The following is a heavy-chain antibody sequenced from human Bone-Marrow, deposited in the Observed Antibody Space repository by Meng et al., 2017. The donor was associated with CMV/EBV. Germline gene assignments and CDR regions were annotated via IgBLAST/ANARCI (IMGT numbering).Heavy chain of an antibody. Sequence: ASVKVFCKASGYTFTSYDINWVRQATGQGIEWMGWMNPNSGNTGYAQKFQGRVTMTRDTSISAAYMELSRLRSDDTAVYYCARDDRMVRGVIITRYYGMDVWGQGTTVTVSS. CDR2: MNPNSGNT. CDR1: GYTFTSYD. J-gene: IGHJ6*02. CDR3: ARDDRMVRGVIITRYYGMDV. V-gene: IGHV1-8*01. D-gene: IGHD3-10*01.